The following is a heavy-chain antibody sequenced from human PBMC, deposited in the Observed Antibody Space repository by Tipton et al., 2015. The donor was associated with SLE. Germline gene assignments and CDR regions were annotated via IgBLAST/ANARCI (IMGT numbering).Heavy chain of an antibody. D-gene: IGHD3-16*01. J-gene: IGHJ2*01. CDR2: IYPGDSDT. Sequence: QLVQSGPEVKKPGESLKISCKGSGYSFTSYRIGWGRQMPGKGLEWMGIIYPGDSDTRYSPSFQGQVTISADKSISTAYLQWSSLKASDTAMYYCARRRGDLNWYFDLWGRGTLVTVSS. CDR1: GYSFTSYR. CDR3: ARRRGDLNWYFDL. V-gene: IGHV5-51*03.